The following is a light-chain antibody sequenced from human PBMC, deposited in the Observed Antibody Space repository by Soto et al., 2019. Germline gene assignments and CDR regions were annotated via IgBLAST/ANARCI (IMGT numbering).Light chain of an antibody. CDR1: QSFSNDY. Sequence: EIVLRQSPGTLSLSPGERATLSCGASQSFSNDYLAWYQQKPGQAPRLLIYGASSRATGIPDRFSGSGSGTDFTLTISRLEPEDFAVYYCQQYRDSRTFGQGTKVDI. CDR2: GAS. V-gene: IGKV3-20*01. J-gene: IGKJ1*01. CDR3: QQYRDSRT.